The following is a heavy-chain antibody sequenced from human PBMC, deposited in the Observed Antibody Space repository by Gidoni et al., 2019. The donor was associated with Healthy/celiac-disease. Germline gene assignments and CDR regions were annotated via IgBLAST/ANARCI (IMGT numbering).Heavy chain of an antibody. CDR3: ARDEGGWVDGYFDY. V-gene: IGHV1-69*06. Sequence: QVQLVQSGAEVKKPGSSVKVSCTASGGTFSSYAISWVRQAPGQGLEWMGGIIPIFGTANYAQKCQGRVTITADKSTSTAYMELSSLRSEDTAVYYCARDEGGWVDGYFDYWGQGTLVTVSS. CDR2: IIPIFGTA. CDR1: GGTFSSYA. D-gene: IGHD2-15*01. J-gene: IGHJ4*02.